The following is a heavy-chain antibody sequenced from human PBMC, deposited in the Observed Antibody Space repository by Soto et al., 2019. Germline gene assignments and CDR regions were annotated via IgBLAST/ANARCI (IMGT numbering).Heavy chain of an antibody. J-gene: IGHJ4*02. CDR1: GFPFTNFA. CDR2: ISSDVVNN. Sequence: GGSLRLSCAASGFPFTNFAMHWVRQAPGKGLEWMAVISSDVVNNYHAESVKGRFTISRDNSKNTLYLQMNSLRTEDKAVYYCARGGAWTPEGLGYWGQGTLVTVSS. D-gene: IGHD2-15*01. CDR3: ARGGAWTPEGLGY. V-gene: IGHV3-30-3*01.